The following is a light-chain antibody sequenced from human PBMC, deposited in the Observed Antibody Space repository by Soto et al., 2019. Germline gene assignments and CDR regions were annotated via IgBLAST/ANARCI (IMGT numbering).Light chain of an antibody. J-gene: IGKJ5*01. CDR1: QSLVHSDGIAY. Sequence: EVMMTQSPLSLPVTLGRASSIACIANQSLVHSDGIAYFSWFQQRPGRSPRRLIYKVSNRDSGVPARFSGSGSGTDFALKISRVEAEDVGVYYCMQWTHLPISSCQGARLEIK. V-gene: IGKV2-30*02. CDR3: MQWTHLPIS. CDR2: KVS.